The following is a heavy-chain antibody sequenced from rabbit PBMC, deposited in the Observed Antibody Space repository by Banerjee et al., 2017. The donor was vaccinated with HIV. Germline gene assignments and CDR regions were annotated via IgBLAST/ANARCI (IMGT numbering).Heavy chain of an antibody. CDR3: ARCDTSDWGLDL. Sequence: QEQLVESGGGLVQPEGSLTLTCKASGFSFSSGYDMCWVRQAPGKGLEWIACIYIGSGSTYYASWAKGRFTISRSTSLNTVTLQMTSLTAADTATYFCARCDTSDWGLDLWGPGTLVTVS. J-gene: IGHJ4*01. D-gene: IGHD4-1*01. CDR1: GFSFSSGYD. V-gene: IGHV1S47*01. CDR2: IYIGSGST.